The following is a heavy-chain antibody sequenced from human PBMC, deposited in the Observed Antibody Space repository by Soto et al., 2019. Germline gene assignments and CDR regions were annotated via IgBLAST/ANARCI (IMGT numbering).Heavy chain of an antibody. CDR2: ISGSGGST. Sequence: EVQLLESGGGLVQPGGSLRLSCAASGFTFSSYVMSWVRQAPGKGLEWVSAISGSGGSTYDPDSVKGRFTIARDNSQNTLYLQMNSLRADDTAVYYCAKAPSGYYDGYFDLWGRGTLVTVSS. CDR1: GFTFSSYV. J-gene: IGHJ2*01. V-gene: IGHV3-23*01. D-gene: IGHD3-22*01. CDR3: AKAPSGYYDGYFDL.